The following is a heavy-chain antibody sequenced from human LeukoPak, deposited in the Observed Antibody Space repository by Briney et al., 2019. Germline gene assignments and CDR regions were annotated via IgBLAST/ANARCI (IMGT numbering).Heavy chain of an antibody. CDR1: GGSISSSSYY. CDR3: ASHYSSSPLDY. CDR2: IYYSGST. D-gene: IGHD6-6*01. Sequence: SETLSLTCTVSGGSISSSSYYWGWIRQPPGKGLEWIGSIYYSGSTYYNPSLKRRVTISVDTSKNQFSLKLSSVTAADTAVYYCASHYSSSPLDYWGQGTLVTVSS. V-gene: IGHV4-39*01. J-gene: IGHJ4*02.